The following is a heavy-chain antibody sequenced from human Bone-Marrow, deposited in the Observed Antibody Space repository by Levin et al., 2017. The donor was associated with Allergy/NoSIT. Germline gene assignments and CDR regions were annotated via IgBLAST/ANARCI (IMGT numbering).Heavy chain of an antibody. V-gene: IGHV3-23*01. CDR1: GFTFSSYA. D-gene: IGHD3-22*01. Sequence: GESLKISCAASGFTFSSYAMSWVRQAPGKGLEWVSAISGSGGSTYYADSVKGRFTISRDNSKNTLYLQMNSLRAEDTAVYYCAKGAGEWGSGYYRYYYYDYGMDVWGQGTTVTVSS. CDR2: ISGSGGST. CDR3: AKGAGEWGSGYYRYYYYDYGMDV. J-gene: IGHJ6*02.